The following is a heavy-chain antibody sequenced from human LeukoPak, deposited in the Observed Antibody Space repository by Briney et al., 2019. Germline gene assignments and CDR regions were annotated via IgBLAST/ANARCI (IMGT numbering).Heavy chain of an antibody. CDR1: GGSISSYY. J-gene: IGHJ4*02. D-gene: IGHD2-8*01. V-gene: IGHV4-59*01. CDR2: IYYSGST. Sequence: SETLSLTCTVSGGSISSYYWSWIRQPPGKGLEWIGYIYYSGSTNYNPSLKSRVTIPVDTSKNQFSLKLSSVTAADTAVYYCATSPVTNPPYYFDYWGQGTLVTVSS. CDR3: ATSPVTNPPYYFDY.